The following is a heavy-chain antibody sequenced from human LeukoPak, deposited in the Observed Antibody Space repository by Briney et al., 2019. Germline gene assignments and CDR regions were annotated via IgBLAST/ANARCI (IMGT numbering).Heavy chain of an antibody. CDR3: AKPSNYWGWGKSLPYYFDY. CDR1: GGSISISSYY. J-gene: IGHJ4*02. CDR2: IYYSGST. Sequence: SETLSLTCTVSGGSISISSYYWGWIRQPPGKGLEWIGSIYYSGSTYYNPSLKSRVTISVDTSKNQFSLKLSSVTAADTAVYYCAKPSNYWGWGKSLPYYFDYWGQGTLVTVSS. V-gene: IGHV4-39*01. D-gene: IGHD7-27*01.